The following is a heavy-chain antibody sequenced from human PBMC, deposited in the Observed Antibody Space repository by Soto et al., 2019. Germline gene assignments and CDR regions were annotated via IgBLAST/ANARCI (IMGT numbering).Heavy chain of an antibody. Sequence: QITLKESGPTLVKPTQTLTLTCTFSGFSLSTSGVGVGWIRQPPGKALEWLALIYWDDDKGYSPSLKSRLTIXTDTSKNQVVLTMTHMDPVDTATYYCGHMDTTVTRRWGQGILVTVSS. CDR3: GHMDTTVTRR. D-gene: IGHD4-17*01. V-gene: IGHV2-5*02. CDR1: GFSLSTSGVG. J-gene: IGHJ4*02. CDR2: IYWDDDK.